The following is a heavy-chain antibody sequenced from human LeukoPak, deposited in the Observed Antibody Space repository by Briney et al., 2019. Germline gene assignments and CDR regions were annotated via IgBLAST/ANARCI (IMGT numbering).Heavy chain of an antibody. Sequence: ASVKVSCKASGYIFTSYAMNWVRQAPGQGLEWMGWINTNTGNPTYAQGFTGRFVFSLDTSVSTAYLQISSLKAEDTAVYYCARDRVLRYFDWLLPLGYWGQGTLVTVSS. CDR2: INTNTGNP. CDR3: ARDRVLRYFDWLLPLGY. D-gene: IGHD3-9*01. CDR1: GYIFTSYA. J-gene: IGHJ4*02. V-gene: IGHV7-4-1*02.